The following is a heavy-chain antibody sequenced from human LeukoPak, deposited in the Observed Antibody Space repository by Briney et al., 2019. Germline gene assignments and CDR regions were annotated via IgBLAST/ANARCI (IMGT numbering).Heavy chain of an antibody. J-gene: IGHJ6*02. CDR1: GFAFHNYA. CDR2: INWNSDTK. Sequence: GGSLRLSCVGSGFAFHNYAMHWVRRPPGKGLEWVSAINWNSDTKAYADSVKRRFTISRDRARNSLYLQMDSLSPEDTALYYCAKDTGGNGAYFYAMDVWGQGTSVTVSS. CDR3: AKDTGGNGAYFYAMDV. D-gene: IGHD4-23*01. V-gene: IGHV3-9*01.